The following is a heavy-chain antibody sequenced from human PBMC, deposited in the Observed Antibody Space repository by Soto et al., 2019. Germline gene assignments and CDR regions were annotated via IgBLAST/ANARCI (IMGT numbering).Heavy chain of an antibody. V-gene: IGHV4-30-4*01. D-gene: IGHD1-26*01. J-gene: IGHJ4*02. CDR1: GGSISSGGYY. CDR3: ARVIVGAIYFDY. Sequence: SETLSLTCTVSGGSISSGGYYWSWIRQPPGKGLEWIGYIYYSGSTYYNPSLKSRVTISVDTSKNQFSLKLSSVTAADTAVYYCARVIVGAIYFDYWGQGTLVTVS. CDR2: IYYSGST.